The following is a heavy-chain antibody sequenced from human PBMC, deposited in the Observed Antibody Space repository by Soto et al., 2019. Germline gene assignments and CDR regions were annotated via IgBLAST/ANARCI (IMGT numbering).Heavy chain of an antibody. V-gene: IGHV5-51*01. CDR3: ARLMVSTPNFDH. CDR1: GYSFTSYW. Sequence: GESLKISCKGSGYSFTSYWLGWVRQMPGKGLELMGIIYPADSDTRYSPSFQGQVTISADKSINTAYLQWRTLEASDTAMYYCARLMVSTPNFDHWGQGALVTVSS. D-gene: IGHD2-8*01. CDR2: IYPADSDT. J-gene: IGHJ4*02.